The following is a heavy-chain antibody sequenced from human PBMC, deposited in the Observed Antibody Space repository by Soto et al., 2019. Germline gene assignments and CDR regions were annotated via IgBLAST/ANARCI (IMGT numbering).Heavy chain of an antibody. D-gene: IGHD1-1*01. J-gene: IGHJ4*02. CDR1: GFTFSSFT. CDR2: ISRSSIYI. CDR3: AREELDY. V-gene: IGHV3-21*01. Sequence: GGSLRLSCAASGFTFSSFTMHWVRQAPGKGLEWVASISRSSIYIYYSDSLKGRVTISRDNAKNSLYLQMDSPRVEDTAIYYCAREELDYWGQGTLVTVSS.